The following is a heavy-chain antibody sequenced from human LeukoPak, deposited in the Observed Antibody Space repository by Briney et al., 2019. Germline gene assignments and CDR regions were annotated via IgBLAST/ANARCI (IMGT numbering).Heavy chain of an antibody. Sequence: ASVKVSCKASGGTFSSYAISWVRQAPGQGLELMGRVIPIFGTANYAQKFQGRVTIAADESTSTASMELSRLTSEDTAVYYCARGFDTAGQFDYYYYYYMDVWGKGTTVTISS. CDR2: VIPIFGTA. CDR1: GGTFSSYA. D-gene: IGHD5-18*01. J-gene: IGHJ6*03. V-gene: IGHV1-69*01. CDR3: ARGFDTAGQFDYYYYYYMDV.